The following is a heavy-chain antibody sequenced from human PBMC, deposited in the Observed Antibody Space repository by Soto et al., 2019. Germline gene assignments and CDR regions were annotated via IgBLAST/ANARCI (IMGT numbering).Heavy chain of an antibody. CDR3: ARLYSNAWAFDF. CDR1: GDSVSSNSAS. V-gene: IGHV6-1*01. Sequence: PSQTLSLTCAISGDSVSSNSASWNWIRQSPSRGLEWLGRTYYRSKWYNDYAESVRSRITINPDTSKNQFSLQLSSVTPEDTAVYFCARLYSNAWAFDFWGQGTLVTVSS. J-gene: IGHJ4*02. D-gene: IGHD6-19*01. CDR2: TYYRSKWYN.